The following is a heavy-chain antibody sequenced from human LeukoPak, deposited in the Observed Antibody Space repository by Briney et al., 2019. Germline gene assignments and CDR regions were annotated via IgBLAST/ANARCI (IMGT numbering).Heavy chain of an antibody. D-gene: IGHD6-13*01. CDR2: ISGSGGST. CDR3: AREERQQLVRGLPFCDY. Sequence: PGGSLRLSCAASGFTFSSYAMSWVRQAPGKGLEWVSAISGSGGSTYYADSVKGRFTISRDNSKNTLYLQMNSLRAEDTAVYYCAREERQQLVRGLPFCDYWGQGTLVTVSS. V-gene: IGHV3-23*01. J-gene: IGHJ4*02. CDR1: GFTFSSYA.